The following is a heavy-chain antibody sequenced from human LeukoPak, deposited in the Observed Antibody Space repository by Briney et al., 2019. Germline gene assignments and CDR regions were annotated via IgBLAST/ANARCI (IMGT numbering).Heavy chain of an antibody. CDR2: IYHSGST. Sequence: SETLSLTCTVSGYSISSGYYWGWIRQPPGKGLEWIGSIYHSGSTYYNPSLKGRVTISVDTSKNQFSLKLSSVTAADTAVYYCARDARYDFWSGYYYYYYYMDVWGKGTTVTVSS. CDR1: GYSISSGYY. J-gene: IGHJ6*03. V-gene: IGHV4-38-2*02. D-gene: IGHD3-3*01. CDR3: ARDARYDFWSGYYYYYYYMDV.